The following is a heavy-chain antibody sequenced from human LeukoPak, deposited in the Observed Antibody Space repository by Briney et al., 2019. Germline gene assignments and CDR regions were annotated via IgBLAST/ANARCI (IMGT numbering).Heavy chain of an antibody. CDR2: IYTSGST. CDR1: GGSISSYY. CDR3: ARAEDYYGSGSYLDY. D-gene: IGHD3-10*01. Sequence: SETLSLTCTVSGGSISSYYWSWIRQPAGKGLEWIGRIYTSGSTSYNPSLKSRVTMSVDTSKNQFSLKLSSVTAADTAVYYCARAEDYYGSGSYLDYWGQGTLVTVSS. V-gene: IGHV4-4*07. J-gene: IGHJ4*02.